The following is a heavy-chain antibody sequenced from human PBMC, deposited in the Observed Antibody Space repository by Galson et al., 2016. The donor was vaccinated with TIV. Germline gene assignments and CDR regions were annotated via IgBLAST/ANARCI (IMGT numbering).Heavy chain of an antibody. V-gene: IGHV4-39*07. CDR3: ARTTGAGIAARVLFDF. CDR2: IYYTGIT. Sequence: ETLSLTCTVSGGSVSHTSYYWGWIRQPPGKGLEWIGTIYYTGITFYTPSLESRVTVSVDTSKTHFSLKLSSVSAADTAVYYCARTTGAGIAARVLFDFWGQGTLVTVSS. CDR1: GGSVSHTSYY. J-gene: IGHJ4*02. D-gene: IGHD6-25*01.